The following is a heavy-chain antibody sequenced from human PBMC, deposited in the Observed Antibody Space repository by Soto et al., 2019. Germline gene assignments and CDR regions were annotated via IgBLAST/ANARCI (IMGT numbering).Heavy chain of an antibody. D-gene: IGHD7-27*01. J-gene: IGHJ6*02. Sequence: EVQLLESGGGLVQPGGSLRLSCVASGFPFSSYAMSWVRQTPGRGLECVSSISSGSNTYYTDSVRGRFTISRDNSKNSLYLQMSGLGADDTALYCCAKASATGKSDGMDVWGQGTTVSVSS. CDR1: GFPFSSYA. CDR3: AKASATGKSDGMDV. CDR2: ISSGSNT. V-gene: IGHV3-23*01.